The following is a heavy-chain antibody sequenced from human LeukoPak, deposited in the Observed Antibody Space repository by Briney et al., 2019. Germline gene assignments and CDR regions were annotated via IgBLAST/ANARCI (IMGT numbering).Heavy chain of an antibody. CDR3: ANKPAGFDP. D-gene: IGHD1-14*01. Sequence: GGSLRLSCTSSAFTFSSDAMTWVRQAPGKGLEWVSSITGSGDGTYYADSVRGRFTISRDNSKNTLYLQMNSLRAEDTAVYYCANKPAGFDPWGQGTLVTVSS. V-gene: IGHV3-23*01. CDR2: ITGSGDGT. J-gene: IGHJ5*02. CDR1: AFTFSSDA.